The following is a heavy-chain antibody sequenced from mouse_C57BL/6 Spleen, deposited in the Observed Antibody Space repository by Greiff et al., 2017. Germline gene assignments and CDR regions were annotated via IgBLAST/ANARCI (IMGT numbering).Heavy chain of an antibody. V-gene: IGHV1-69*01. Sequence: VQLQQPGAELVMPGASVKLSCKASGYTFTSYWMHWVKQRPGQGLEWIGEIDPSDSYTNYNQKFKGKSTLTVDKSSSTAYMQLSSLTSEDSAVYYCARPYYGSSYYAMDYWGQGTSVTVSS. D-gene: IGHD1-1*01. CDR2: IDPSDSYT. CDR1: GYTFTSYW. J-gene: IGHJ4*01. CDR3: ARPYYGSSYYAMDY.